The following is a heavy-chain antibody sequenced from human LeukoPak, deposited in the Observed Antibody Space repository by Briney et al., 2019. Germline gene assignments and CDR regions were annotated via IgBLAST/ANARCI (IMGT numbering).Heavy chain of an antibody. V-gene: IGHV5-51*01. CDR3: ATRVYYYDSSGYYLVY. D-gene: IGHD3-22*01. CDR1: GYSFTSCW. J-gene: IGHJ4*02. Sequence: GESLKISCKGSGYSFTSCWIGWVRQMPGKGLEWMGIIYPGDSDTRYSPSFQGQVTISADKSISTAYLQWSSLKASDTAMYYCATRVYYYDSSGYYLVYWGQGTLVTVSS. CDR2: IYPGDSDT.